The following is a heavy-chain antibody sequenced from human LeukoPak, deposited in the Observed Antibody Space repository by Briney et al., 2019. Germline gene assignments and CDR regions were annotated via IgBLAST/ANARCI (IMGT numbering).Heavy chain of an antibody. CDR1: GGSFSGYY. V-gene: IGHV4-34*01. J-gene: IGHJ5*02. CDR3: ARGRPYTHRWFDP. Sequence: SETLSLTCAVYGGSFSGYYWSWIRQPPGKGLEWIGEINHSGSTNYNPSLKSRVTISVDTSKNQFSLKLSSVTAADTAVYYCARGRPYTHRWFDPWGQGTWSPSPQ. D-gene: IGHD4-11*01. CDR2: INHSGST.